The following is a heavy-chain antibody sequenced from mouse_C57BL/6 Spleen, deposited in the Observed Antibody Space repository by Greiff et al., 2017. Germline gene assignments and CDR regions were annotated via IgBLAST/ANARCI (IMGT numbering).Heavy chain of an antibody. CDR1: GYTFTDYY. J-gene: IGHJ3*01. CDR2: IYPGSGNT. D-gene: IGHD1-1*01. Sequence: QVQLKESGAELVRPGASVKLSCKASGYTFTDYYINWVKQRPGQGLEWIARIYPGSGNTYYNEKFKGKATLTAEKSSSTAYMQLSSLTSEDSAVYFCARGGYYGSSYPFAYWGQGTLVTVSA. CDR3: ARGGYYGSSYPFAY. V-gene: IGHV1-76*01.